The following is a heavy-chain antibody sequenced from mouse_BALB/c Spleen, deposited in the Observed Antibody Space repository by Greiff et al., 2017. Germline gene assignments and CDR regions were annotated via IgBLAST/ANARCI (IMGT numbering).Heavy chain of an antibody. V-gene: IGHV5-4*02. CDR2: ISDGGSYT. J-gene: IGHJ4*01. CDR1: GFTFSDYY. CDR3: ARGGNYAMDY. Sequence: EVKLVESGGGLVKPGGSLKLSCAASGFTFSDYYMYWVRQTPEKRLEWVATISDGGSYTYYPDSVKGRFTISRDNAKNNLYLQMSSLKSEDTAMYYCARGGNYAMDYWGQGTSVTVSS. D-gene: IGHD1-1*02.